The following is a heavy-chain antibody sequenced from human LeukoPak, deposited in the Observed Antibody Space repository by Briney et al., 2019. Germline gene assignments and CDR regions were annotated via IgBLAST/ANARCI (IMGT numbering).Heavy chain of an antibody. J-gene: IGHJ6*03. CDR1: GYTFTSYD. D-gene: IGHD5-24*01. Sequence: GASVKVSCKASGYTFTSYDINWVRQATGQGLEWMGCMNPNSGNTGYAQKFQGRVTMTRNTSISTAYMELSSVTAADTAVYYCARGCPPLGYSPSYYYYYMDVWGKGTTVTVSS. V-gene: IGHV1-8*01. CDR3: ARGCPPLGYSPSYYYYYMDV. CDR2: MNPNSGNT.